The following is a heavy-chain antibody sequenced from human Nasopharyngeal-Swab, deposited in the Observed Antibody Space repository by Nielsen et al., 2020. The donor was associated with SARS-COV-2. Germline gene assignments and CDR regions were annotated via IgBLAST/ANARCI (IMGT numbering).Heavy chain of an antibody. CDR3: ARDSGYDYVWGSYRYHDY. Sequence: WIRQPPGKGLGWVSSISSSSSYIYHADSVKGRFTISRDNAKNSLYLQMNSLRAEDTAVYYCARDSGYDYVWGSYRYHDYWGQGTRVTVSS. J-gene: IGHJ4*02. V-gene: IGHV3-21*01. CDR2: ISSSSSYI. D-gene: IGHD3-16*02.